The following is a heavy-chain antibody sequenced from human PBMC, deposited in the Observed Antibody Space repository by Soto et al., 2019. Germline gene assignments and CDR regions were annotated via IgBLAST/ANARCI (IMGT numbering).Heavy chain of an antibody. Sequence: ASVKVSCKASGGTFSSYAISWVRQAPGQGLEWMGGIIPIFGTANYAQKFQGRVTMTRNTSISTAYMELSSLRSEDTAVYYCARGPGGSLGWYYYMDVWGKGTTVTVSS. V-gene: IGHV1-69*05. J-gene: IGHJ6*03. D-gene: IGHD3-16*01. CDR3: ARGPGGSLGWYYYMDV. CDR2: IIPIFGTA. CDR1: GGTFSSYA.